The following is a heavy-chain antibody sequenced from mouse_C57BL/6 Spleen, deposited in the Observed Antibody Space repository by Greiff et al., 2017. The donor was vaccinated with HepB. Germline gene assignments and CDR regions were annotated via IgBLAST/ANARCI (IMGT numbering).Heavy chain of an antibody. D-gene: IGHD2-13*01. J-gene: IGHJ1*03. CDR1: GYTFTSYW. V-gene: IGHV1-52*01. Sequence: VKLQQPGAELVRPGSSVKLSCKASGYTFTSYWMHWVKQRPIQGLEWIGNIDPSDSETHYNQKFKDKATLTVDKSSSTAYMQLSSLTSEDSAVYYCARRAGEGYFDVWGTGTTVTVSS. CDR2: IDPSDSET. CDR3: ARRAGEGYFDV.